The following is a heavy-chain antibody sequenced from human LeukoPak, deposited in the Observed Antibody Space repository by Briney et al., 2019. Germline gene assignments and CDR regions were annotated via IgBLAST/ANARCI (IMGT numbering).Heavy chain of an antibody. V-gene: IGHV3-7*05. CDR1: GFTVSRYW. CDR2: IKQDGSEI. CDR3: ARHWWDSSGSYHFDY. J-gene: IGHJ4*02. Sequence: GGSLRLSCAASGFTVSRYWMSWVRQAPGKGLEWVANIKQDGSEIYYVASVKGRFTVSRDNAKNSLSLQMNSLRADDTAVYYCARHWWDSSGSYHFDYWGQGTLVTVSS. D-gene: IGHD6-19*01.